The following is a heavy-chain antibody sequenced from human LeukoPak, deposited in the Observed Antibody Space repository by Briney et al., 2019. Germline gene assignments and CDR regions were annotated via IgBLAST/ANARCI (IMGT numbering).Heavy chain of an antibody. CDR1: GYTFTSYY. V-gene: IGHV1-2*02. CDR2: INPNSGGT. D-gene: IGHD3-22*01. CDR3: ARGIYDSSDFEYFQH. Sequence: ASVKVSCKASGYTFTSYYMHWVRRAPGQGLEWMGWINPNSGGTNYAQKFQGRVTMTRDTSISTAYMVLSRLRSDDTAVYYCARGIYDSSDFEYFQHWGQGTLVTVSS. J-gene: IGHJ1*01.